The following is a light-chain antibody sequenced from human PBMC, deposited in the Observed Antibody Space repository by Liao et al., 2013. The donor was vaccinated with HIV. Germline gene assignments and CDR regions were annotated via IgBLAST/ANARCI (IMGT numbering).Light chain of an antibody. CDR2: KDS. J-gene: IGLJ3*02. Sequence: SYELTLPPSVSVSPGQTARITCSGDALPKQYAYWYQQKPGQAPVLLIYKDSERPSGIPERFSGSSSGTTVTLTISGVQAEDEADYYCQSADSSGTCPVFGGGTKLTVL. CDR3: QSADSSGTCPV. CDR1: ALPKQY. V-gene: IGLV3-25*03.